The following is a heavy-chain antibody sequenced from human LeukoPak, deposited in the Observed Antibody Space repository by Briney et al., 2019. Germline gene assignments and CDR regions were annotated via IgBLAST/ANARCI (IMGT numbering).Heavy chain of an antibody. Sequence: PSETLSLTCTVSGGSISSSSYYWGWIRQPPGKGLEWIGSIYYSGSTYYNPSLKSRVTISVDTSKNQFSLKLSSVTAADTAVYYCARGEIYGSGSYSSSGRRNWFDPWGQGTLVTVSS. CDR3: ARGEIYGSGSYSSSGRRNWFDP. J-gene: IGHJ5*02. V-gene: IGHV4-39*01. CDR2: IYYSGST. CDR1: GGSISSSSYY. D-gene: IGHD3-10*01.